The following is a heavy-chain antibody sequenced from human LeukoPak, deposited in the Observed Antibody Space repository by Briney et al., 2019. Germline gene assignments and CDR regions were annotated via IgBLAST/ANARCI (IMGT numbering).Heavy chain of an antibody. CDR2: ISYDGSNK. J-gene: IGHJ2*01. V-gene: IGHV3-30*18. D-gene: IGHD3-10*01. CDR3: AKEGSTGDFDL. Sequence: GGSLRLSCAASGFTFSSYGMHWVRQAPGKGLEWVAVISYDGSNKYYADSVKGRFTISRDNSKNTLYLQMNSLRAEDTAVYYCAKEGSTGDFDLWGRGTLVTVSP. CDR1: GFTFSSYG.